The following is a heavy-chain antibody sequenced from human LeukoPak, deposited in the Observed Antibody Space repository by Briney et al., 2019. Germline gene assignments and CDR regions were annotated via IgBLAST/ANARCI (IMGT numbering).Heavy chain of an antibody. CDR1: GFTFSSYG. D-gene: IGHD6-13*01. Sequence: HPGGSLRLSCAASGFTFSSYGMSWVRQAPGKGLEWVSAISGSGGSTYYADSVKGRFTISRDNSKNTLYLQMNSLRAEDTAVYYCAKDWVAAAGLFDYWGQGTLVTVSS. J-gene: IGHJ4*02. CDR2: ISGSGGST. CDR3: AKDWVAAAGLFDY. V-gene: IGHV3-23*01.